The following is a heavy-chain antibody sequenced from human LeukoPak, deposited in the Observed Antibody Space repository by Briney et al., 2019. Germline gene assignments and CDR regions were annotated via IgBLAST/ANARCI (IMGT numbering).Heavy chain of an antibody. CDR2: IYSGGST. D-gene: IGHD4-11*01. CDR3: ARSYSNHLFGMDA. J-gene: IGHJ6*02. Sequence: GGSLRLSCVASGFNVSSYYMTWVRQAPGKGLEWVSVIYSGGSTYYADSVKGRVAISRDNSKNTVFLQMSSVRAEDTAVYYCARSYSNHLFGMDAWGQGTTVTVTS. CDR1: GFNVSSYY. V-gene: IGHV3-66*01.